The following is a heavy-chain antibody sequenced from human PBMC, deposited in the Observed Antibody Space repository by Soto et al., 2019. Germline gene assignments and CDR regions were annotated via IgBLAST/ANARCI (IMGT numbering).Heavy chain of an antibody. J-gene: IGHJ5*02. Sequence: SKTLSLTCTVSGGSISSSSYYWGWIRQPPGKGLEWIESIYYSGSTYYNPSLKSRVTISLDTSKNQFSLKLSSVTAADTAVYYCARVSRDCSGGSCPYNWFDPWGQGTLVTVSS. CDR1: GGSISSSSYY. V-gene: IGHV4-39*01. CDR3: ARVSRDCSGGSCPYNWFDP. CDR2: IYYSGST. D-gene: IGHD2-15*01.